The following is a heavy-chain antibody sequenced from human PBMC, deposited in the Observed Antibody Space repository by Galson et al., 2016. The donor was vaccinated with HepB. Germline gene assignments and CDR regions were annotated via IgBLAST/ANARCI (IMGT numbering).Heavy chain of an antibody. CDR1: GFTFSSYL. CDR3: ARPGRLCSSISCYSWFDP. Sequence: SLRLSCAAFGFTFSSYLMYWVRQAPGKGLEWVAIISDDGSDKNYADSVKGRFTISRDNSQNTLFLQMNSLRVEDTAVYYCARPGRLCSSISCYSWFDPWGQGTLVTVSA. V-gene: IGHV3-30*04. J-gene: IGHJ5*02. D-gene: IGHD2-2*01. CDR2: ISDDGSDK.